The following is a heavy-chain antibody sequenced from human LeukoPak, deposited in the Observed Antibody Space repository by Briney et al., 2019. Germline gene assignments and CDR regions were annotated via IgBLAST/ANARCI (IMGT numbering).Heavy chain of an antibody. CDR3: ATHCSSISCSLATFDI. J-gene: IGHJ3*02. CDR1: GFTFSSYW. V-gene: IGHV3-74*01. CDR2: INSDGSST. Sequence: GGSLRLSCAASGFTFSSYWMHWVRQAPGKGLVWVSRINSDGSSTSYADSVKGRFTISRDNAKNTLYLQMNSLRAEDTAVYYCATHCSSISCSLATFDIWGQGTMVTVSS. D-gene: IGHD2-2*01.